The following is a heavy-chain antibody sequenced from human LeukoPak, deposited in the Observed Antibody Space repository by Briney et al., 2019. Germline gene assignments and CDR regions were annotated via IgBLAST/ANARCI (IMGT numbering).Heavy chain of an antibody. CDR3: AREPTVVADDGFDM. D-gene: IGHD4-23*01. V-gene: IGHV1-2*02. Sequence: VASVKVSCKASGYTFTGYYMHWVRQAPGQGLEWMGWINPNSGGTKYAQKFQGRVTMTRDTSISTAYMEPSRLRSDDTAVYYCAREPTVVADDGFDMWGQGTMVTVSS. CDR2: INPNSGGT. CDR1: GYTFTGYY. J-gene: IGHJ3*02.